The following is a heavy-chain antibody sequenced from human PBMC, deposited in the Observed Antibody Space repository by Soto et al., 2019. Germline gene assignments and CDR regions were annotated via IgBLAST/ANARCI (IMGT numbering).Heavy chain of an antibody. CDR2: MNPNSGNT. CDR1: GYTFTSYD. J-gene: IGHJ5*02. D-gene: IGHD2-8*01. V-gene: IGHV1-8*01. CDR3: ARGDQNIVLMVYASNWFDP. Sequence: ASVKVSCKASGYTFTSYDINWVRHATGQGLEWMGWMNPNSGNTGYAQKFQGRVTMTRNTSISTAYMELSSLRSEDTAVYYCARGDQNIVLMVYASNWFDPWGQGTLVTVSS.